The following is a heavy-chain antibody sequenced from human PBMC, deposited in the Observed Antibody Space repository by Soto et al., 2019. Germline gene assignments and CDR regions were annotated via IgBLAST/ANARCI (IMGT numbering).Heavy chain of an antibody. Sequence: EVQLLESGGDVVRPGGSLRLSCAASGFTFSSYAMGWVRQAPGKGLEWVSGVSRAGTDTFYADSVRGRFAISRDNSRDTVDLYMNALRGDDTAVYFCVKYTVTEDLGESWGQGTLVSVSS. CDR3: VKYTVTEDLGES. CDR1: GFTFSSYA. CDR2: VSRAGTDT. D-gene: IGHD3-16*01. J-gene: IGHJ5*02. V-gene: IGHV3-23*01.